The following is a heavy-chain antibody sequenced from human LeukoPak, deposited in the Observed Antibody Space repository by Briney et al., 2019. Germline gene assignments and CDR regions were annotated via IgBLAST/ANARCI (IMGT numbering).Heavy chain of an antibody. J-gene: IGHJ4*02. CDR1: GFTVSSNY. D-gene: IGHD2-15*01. V-gene: IGHV4-4*02. CDR3: ARGCPQCDYLDY. CDR2: IYHSGST. Sequence: GSLRLSCAASGFTVSSNYMNWVRRPPGQGLEWIGEIYHSGSTNYNPSFKGRVTISVDKSMNQFSLKLSSVTAADTAVYYCARGCPQCDYLDYWGPGTLVTVSS.